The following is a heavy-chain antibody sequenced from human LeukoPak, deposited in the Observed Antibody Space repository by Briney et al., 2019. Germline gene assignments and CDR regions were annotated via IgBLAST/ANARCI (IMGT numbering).Heavy chain of an antibody. CDR1: GYTFTGYY. V-gene: IGHV1-2*02. CDR2: INPNSGGT. D-gene: IGHD3-3*01. CDR3: ARDDNRLEWLLAFDI. Sequence: GASVKVSCKASGYTFTGYYMHWVRQAPGQGLEWMGWINPNSGGTNYAQKFQGRVTMTRDTSISTAYMELSRLRSDDTAAYYCARDDNRLEWLLAFDIWGQGTMVTVSS. J-gene: IGHJ3*02.